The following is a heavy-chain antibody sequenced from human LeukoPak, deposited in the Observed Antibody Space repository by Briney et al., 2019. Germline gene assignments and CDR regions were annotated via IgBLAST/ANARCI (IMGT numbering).Heavy chain of an antibody. CDR2: IYHSGST. J-gene: IGHJ4*02. CDR3: ARAYRTIDY. Sequence: SETLSLTCAVSGHSISSDYYWGWIRQPPGKGLEWIGSIYHSGSTYYNPSLKSRVTILVDTSKNQFSLKLSSVTAADTAVYYCARAYRTIDYWGQGTLVTASS. CDR1: GHSISSDYY. D-gene: IGHD1/OR15-1a*01. V-gene: IGHV4-38-2*01.